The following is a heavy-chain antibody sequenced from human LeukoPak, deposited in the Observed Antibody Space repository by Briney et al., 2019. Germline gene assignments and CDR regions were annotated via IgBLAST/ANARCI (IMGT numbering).Heavy chain of an antibody. J-gene: IGHJ4*02. V-gene: IGHV3-21*01. CDR1: GFTFSSYN. CDR3: VRDLRYCSSTSCYDPCFDY. CDR2: ISSSSRYI. D-gene: IGHD2-2*01. Sequence: GGSLGLSCAASGFTFSSYNMNWVRQAPGKGLEWVSSISSSSRYIYYADSVKGRFTISRDNAKNTLYLQMNSLRAEDTAVYYCVRDLRYCSSTSCYDPCFDYWGQGTLVTVSS.